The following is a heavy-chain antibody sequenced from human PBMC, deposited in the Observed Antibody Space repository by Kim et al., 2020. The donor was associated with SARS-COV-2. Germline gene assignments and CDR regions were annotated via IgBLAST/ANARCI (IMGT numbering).Heavy chain of an antibody. CDR3: ARDRTGYGAFDN. V-gene: IGHV4-31*02. D-gene: IGHD4-17*01. Sequence: SHNPSLTSRVNISVDTSNNQFSQKQNSMTAADAAVYYCARDRTGYGAFDNWGQGTLVTVSS. J-gene: IGHJ4*02.